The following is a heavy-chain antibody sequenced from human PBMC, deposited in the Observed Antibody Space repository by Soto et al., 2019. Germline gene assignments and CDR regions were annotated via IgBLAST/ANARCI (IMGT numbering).Heavy chain of an antibody. CDR3: AGGPVDRYYWYFDL. CDR1: GGTFSSYA. CDR2: IIPIFGTA. D-gene: IGHD5-12*01. Sequence: QVQLVQSGAEVKKPGSSVKVSCKASGGTFSSYAISWVRQAPGQGLEWRGGIIPIFGTANYAQKFQGRVAITADESTSTAYMELSSLRSEDTAVYYCAGGPVDRYYWYFDLWGRGTLVTVSS. V-gene: IGHV1-69*12. J-gene: IGHJ2*01.